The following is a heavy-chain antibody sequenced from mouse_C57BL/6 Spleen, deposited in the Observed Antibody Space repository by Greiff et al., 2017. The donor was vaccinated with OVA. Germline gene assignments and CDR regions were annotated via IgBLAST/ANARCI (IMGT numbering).Heavy chain of an antibody. CDR1: GFTFSSYA. V-gene: IGHV5-9-1*02. D-gene: IGHD2-4*01. CDR2: ISSGGDYI. Sequence: EVKVVESGEGLVKPGGSLKLSCAASGFTFSSYAMSWVRQTPEKRLEWVAYISSGGDYIYYADTVKGGFTISRDNARNTLYLQMSSLKSEDTAMYYCTRDRGLYDYDDYAMDYWGQGTSVTVSS. CDR3: TRDRGLYDYDDYAMDY. J-gene: IGHJ4*01.